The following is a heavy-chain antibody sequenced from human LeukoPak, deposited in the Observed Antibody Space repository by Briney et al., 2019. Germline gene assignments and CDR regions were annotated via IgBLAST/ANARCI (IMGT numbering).Heavy chain of an antibody. Sequence: SQTLSLTCAVSGGPISSGGYSWSWVRQPPGEGLEWVGYIYHSGSTYYNPSLQSRVTISLDRSKDQFSLKLRSMTAADTAVYYCASGNTGYDRDSFDIWGQGTMITVSS. V-gene: IGHV4-30-2*01. CDR3: ASGNTGYDRDSFDI. D-gene: IGHD5-12*01. J-gene: IGHJ3*02. CDR1: GGPISSGGYS. CDR2: IYHSGST.